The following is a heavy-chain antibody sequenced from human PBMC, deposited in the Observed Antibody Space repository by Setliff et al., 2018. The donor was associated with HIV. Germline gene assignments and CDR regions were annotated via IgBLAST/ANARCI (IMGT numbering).Heavy chain of an antibody. CDR1: SGSFSSRHY. D-gene: IGHD5-12*01. J-gene: IGHJ4*02. V-gene: IGHV4-39*01. CDR2: VSYSGTT. CDR3: ARHQSGYNFSPFDN. Sequence: SETLSLTCTVSSGSFSSRHYWGWIRQSPGKGLEWIGSVSYSGTTYYNPSLRSRITISVDTSKNQFSPIVSSVTAADTATYYCARHQSGYNFSPFDNWGLGSLVTVSS.